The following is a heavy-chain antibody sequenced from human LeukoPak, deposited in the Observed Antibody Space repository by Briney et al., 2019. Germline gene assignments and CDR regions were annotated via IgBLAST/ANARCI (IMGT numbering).Heavy chain of an antibody. CDR3: AKDGDSSGWYFDY. J-gene: IGHJ4*02. V-gene: IGHV3-9*01. Sequence: GGSLRLSCAASGFTFDDYAMHWVRQAPGKGLEWDSGISWNSGSIGYADSVKGRFTISRDNAKNSLYLQMNSLRAEDTALYYCAKDGDSSGWYFDYWGQGALVTVSS. CDR2: ISWNSGSI. CDR1: GFTFDDYA. D-gene: IGHD6-19*01.